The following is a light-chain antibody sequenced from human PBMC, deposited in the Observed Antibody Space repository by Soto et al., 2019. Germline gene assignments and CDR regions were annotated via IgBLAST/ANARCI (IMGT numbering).Light chain of an antibody. CDR3: CSYAGSRNYV. V-gene: IGLV2-23*01. Sequence: QSALTQPASVSGSPGQSITISCTGASSDVGNYDLVSWYQQHPGKAPKLMIYEGSKRPSGVSNRFSGSKSGNTASLTISGLQAEDEADYYCCSYAGSRNYVFGTGTQLTVL. CDR2: EGS. CDR1: SSDVGNYDL. J-gene: IGLJ1*01.